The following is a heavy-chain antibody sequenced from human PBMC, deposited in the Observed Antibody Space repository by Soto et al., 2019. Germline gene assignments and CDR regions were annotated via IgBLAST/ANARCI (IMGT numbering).Heavy chain of an antibody. CDR2: MNPNSGNT. V-gene: IGHV1-8*01. CDR1: GYTFTSYD. J-gene: IGHJ5*02. CDR3: ARGGVVWQQPSHRFWFDP. Sequence: QVQLVQSGAEVKKPGASVKVSCKASGYTFTSYDINWVRQATGQGLEWMGWMNPNSGNTGYAQKFQGRVTMTRNTSISTAYMELSSLRSEDTAVYYCARGGVVWQQPSHRFWFDPWGQGTLVTVSS. D-gene: IGHD6-13*01.